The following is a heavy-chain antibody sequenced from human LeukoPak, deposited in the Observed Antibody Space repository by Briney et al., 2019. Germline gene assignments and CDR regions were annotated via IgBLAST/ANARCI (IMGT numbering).Heavy chain of an antibody. CDR3: ARGFGGATTSFDY. CDR1: GGSVSSGTYY. D-gene: IGHD1-26*01. CDR2: IYYSGTT. Sequence: SETLSLTCTVSGGSVSSGTYYWSWIRQPPGKGLEGIGYIYYSGTTNYNPSLKSRVTISIDTSRNQSSLKLSSVTAADTAVYYCARGFGGATTSFDYWGQGTLVTVSS. J-gene: IGHJ4*02. V-gene: IGHV4-61*01.